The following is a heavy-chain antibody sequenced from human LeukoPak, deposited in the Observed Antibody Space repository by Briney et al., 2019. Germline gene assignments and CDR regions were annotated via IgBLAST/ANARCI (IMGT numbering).Heavy chain of an antibody. D-gene: IGHD1-1*01. CDR1: GYTFTGHY. J-gene: IGHJ4*02. Sequence: ASVRVSCKAFGYTFTGHYMHWVRQAPGQGLEWMGWINPNSGGTNYAQKFQGRVTMTRDTSISTAYMELSRLRSDDTAVYYCLIQNWNLDYWGQGTLVTVSS. V-gene: IGHV1-2*02. CDR3: LIQNWNLDY. CDR2: INPNSGGT.